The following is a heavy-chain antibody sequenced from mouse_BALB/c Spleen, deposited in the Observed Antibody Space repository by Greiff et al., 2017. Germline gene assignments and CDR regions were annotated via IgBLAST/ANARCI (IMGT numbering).Heavy chain of an antibody. V-gene: IGHV5-4*02. CDR3: ARGSYRYDGAWFAY. D-gene: IGHD2-14*01. CDR1: GFTFSDYY. CDR2: ISDGGSYT. Sequence: EVQRVESGGGLVKPGGSLKLSCAASGFTFSDYYMYWVRQTPEKRLEWVATISDGGSYTYYPDSVKGRFTISRDNAKNNLYLQMSSLKSEDTAMYYCARGSYRYDGAWFAYWGQGTLVTVSA. J-gene: IGHJ3*01.